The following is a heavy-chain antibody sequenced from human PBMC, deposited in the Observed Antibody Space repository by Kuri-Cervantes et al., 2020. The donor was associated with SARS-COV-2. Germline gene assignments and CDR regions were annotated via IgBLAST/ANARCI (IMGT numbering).Heavy chain of an antibody. J-gene: IGHJ6*03. CDR2: INPNNGDT. Sequence: ASVKVSCKASGYTFTAYYIHWVRQAPGQGLEWMGWINPNNGDTHCAQEFHGRVTMTRDTSIGTAYMELSSLRSEDTAVYYCARLLRGAYYYYYMDVWGKGTTVTVSS. CDR1: GYTFTAYY. CDR3: ARLLRGAYYYYYMDV. D-gene: IGHD1-26*01. V-gene: IGHV1-2*02.